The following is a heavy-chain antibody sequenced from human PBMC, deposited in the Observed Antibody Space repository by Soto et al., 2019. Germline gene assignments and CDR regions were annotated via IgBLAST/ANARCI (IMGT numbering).Heavy chain of an antibody. J-gene: IGHJ5*02. V-gene: IGHV1-18*01. D-gene: IGHD2-15*01. CDR1: GYTFTSYG. CDR3: ERADIVVVVGIFDP. Sequence: ASVKVSCKASGYTFTSYGISWVRQAPGQGLEWMGWISAYNGNTNYAQKLQGRVTMTTDTSTSTAYMELRSLRSDDTAVYYCERADIVVVVGIFDPWGQGTLVTVSS. CDR2: ISAYNGNT.